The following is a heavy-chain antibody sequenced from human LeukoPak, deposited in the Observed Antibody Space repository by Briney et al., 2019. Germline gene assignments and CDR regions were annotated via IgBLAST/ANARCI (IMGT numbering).Heavy chain of an antibody. Sequence: SETLSLTCTVSGGSISSYYWSWIRQPPGEGLEWIGYIYYSGSTKYNPPLKSRVTMSVDTSKNQFSLKLSSVTAADTAVYYCARDLPPDVDTAMVTLITWGQGTLVTVSS. CDR3: ARDLPPDVDTAMVTLIT. V-gene: IGHV4-59*12. D-gene: IGHD5-18*01. CDR2: IYYSGST. CDR1: GGSISSYY. J-gene: IGHJ5*02.